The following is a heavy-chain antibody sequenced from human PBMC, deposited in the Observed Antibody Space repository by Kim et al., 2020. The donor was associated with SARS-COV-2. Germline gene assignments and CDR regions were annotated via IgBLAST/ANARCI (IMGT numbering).Heavy chain of an antibody. CDR3: ARARLAARSDAFDI. CDR2: IYTSGST. CDR1: GGSISSYY. J-gene: IGHJ3*02. V-gene: IGHV4-4*07. D-gene: IGHD6-6*01. Sequence: SETLSLTCTVSGGSISSYYWSWIRQPAGKGLEWIGRIYTSGSTNYNPSLKSRVTMSVDTSKNQFSLKLSSVTAADTAVYYCARARLAARSDAFDIWGQGTMVTVSS.